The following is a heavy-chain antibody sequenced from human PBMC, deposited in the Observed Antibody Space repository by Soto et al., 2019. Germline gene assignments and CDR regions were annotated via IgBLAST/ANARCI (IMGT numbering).Heavy chain of an antibody. D-gene: IGHD3-3*01. Sequence: GGSLRLSCAASGFTFSSYSMNWVRQTPGKGLEWVSSISGSSSNMYYADSVKGRFTISRDNAKNSLYLQMNSLRAEDTAVYYCAKDPNYDFWSGYSGSGWFDPWGQGTLVTVSS. CDR1: GFTFSSYS. CDR2: ISGSSSNM. V-gene: IGHV3-21*01. J-gene: IGHJ5*02. CDR3: AKDPNYDFWSGYSGSGWFDP.